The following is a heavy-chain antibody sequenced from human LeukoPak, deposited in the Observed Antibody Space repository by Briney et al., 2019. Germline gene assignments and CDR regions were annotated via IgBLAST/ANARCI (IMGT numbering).Heavy chain of an antibody. CDR1: GGSISSYY. V-gene: IGHV4-59*01. CDR3: ARGTSGLPYYYYGMDV. J-gene: IGHJ6*02. Sequence: KPSETLSLTCTVSGGSISSYYWSWIRQPPGKGLEWIGYIYYSGSTNYNPSLKSRVTISVDTSKNQFSLKLSSVTAADTAVYYCARGTSGLPYYYYGMDVWGQGTTVTVSS. CDR2: IYYSGST.